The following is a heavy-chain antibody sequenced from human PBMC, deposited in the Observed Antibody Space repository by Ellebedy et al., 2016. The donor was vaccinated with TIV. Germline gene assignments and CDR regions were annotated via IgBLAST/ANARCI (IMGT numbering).Heavy chain of an antibody. CDR1: GASLSRYY. CDR3: AKDIGSIPARADPYFDL. D-gene: IGHD6-6*01. V-gene: IGHV4-59*01. Sequence: MPSETLSLTCTVSGASLSRYYWSWIRQPPGKGLEWIGYIYYSGSTNYNPSLKSRVTISVDTSKNEFSLNLNNVTAADTAVYYCAKDIGSIPARADPYFDLWGRGSLVTVSS. CDR2: IYYSGST. J-gene: IGHJ2*01.